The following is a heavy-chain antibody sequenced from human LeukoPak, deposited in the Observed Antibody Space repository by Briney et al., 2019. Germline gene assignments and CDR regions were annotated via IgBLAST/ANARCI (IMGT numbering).Heavy chain of an antibody. V-gene: IGHV3-9*01. CDR1: GFTVSSNY. CDR2: ISWSSGSI. D-gene: IGHD6-19*01. CDR3: AKDMRAVAGPITLDY. J-gene: IGHJ4*02. Sequence: GGSLRLSCAASGFTVSSNYMSWVRQAPGKGLEWVSGISWSSGSIGYADSVKGRFTISRDNAKNSLYLQMNSLTAEDTALYYCAKDMRAVAGPITLDYWGQGTLVTVSS.